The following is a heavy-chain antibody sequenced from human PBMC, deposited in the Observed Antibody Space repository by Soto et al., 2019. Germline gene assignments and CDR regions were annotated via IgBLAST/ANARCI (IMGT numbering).Heavy chain of an antibody. J-gene: IGHJ4*02. CDR2: ISWDGGST. CDR1: GFTFDDYT. CDR3: AKDSLPYDSSAYYFDY. D-gene: IGHD3-22*01. Sequence: EVQLVESGGVVVQPGGSLRLSCAASGFTFDDYTMHWVRQVPGQGLEWVSLISWDGGSTYYADSVKGRFTTSRDNSKNSLYLQMNSLRTEDTALYYCAKDSLPYDSSAYYFDYWGQGTLVTVSS. V-gene: IGHV3-43*01.